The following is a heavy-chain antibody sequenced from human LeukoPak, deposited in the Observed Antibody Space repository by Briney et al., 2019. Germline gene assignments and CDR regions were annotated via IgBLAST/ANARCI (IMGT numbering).Heavy chain of an antibody. Sequence: ASVTVSCKASGGTFTSYAISWVRQAPGQGLEWMGWMNPNSGNTGYAQKFQGRVTMTRNTSISTAYMELSSLRSEDTAVYYCARVQWLRKVAYASYYYDSSGYPDYWGQGTLVTVSS. J-gene: IGHJ4*02. V-gene: IGHV1-8*02. D-gene: IGHD3-22*01. CDR2: MNPNSGNT. CDR3: ARVQWLRKVAYASYYYDSSGYPDY. CDR1: GGTFTSYA.